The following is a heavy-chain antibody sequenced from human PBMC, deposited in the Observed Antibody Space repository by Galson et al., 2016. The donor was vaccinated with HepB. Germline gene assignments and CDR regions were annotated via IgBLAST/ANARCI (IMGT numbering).Heavy chain of an antibody. Sequence: SLRLSCAASGFTFGDYAMSWVRPAPGKGLEWVSGINWNGGTTSYAESVEGRFTISRENAKKSLYPQMNSLRAEDTALYYCARDGNWNRGMDVWGQGTTVTVSS. CDR2: INWNGGTT. CDR1: GFTFGDYA. J-gene: IGHJ6*02. V-gene: IGHV3-20*04. D-gene: IGHD1-1*01. CDR3: ARDGNWNRGMDV.